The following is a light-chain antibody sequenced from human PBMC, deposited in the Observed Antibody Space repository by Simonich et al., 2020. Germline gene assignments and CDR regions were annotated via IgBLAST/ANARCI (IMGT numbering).Light chain of an antibody. V-gene: IGLV2-14*03. Sequence: QSALTQPASVSGSPGQSITISCTGTSSDVVGYNYVSWYQQHPVKAPKLMIYDVSNRPSGVSNPFSGSKAGNTSSLTISGLQAEDEADYYCSSYTSSSTLVVFGGGTKLTVL. CDR1: SSDVVGYNY. CDR2: DVS. J-gene: IGLJ2*01. CDR3: SSYTSSSTLVV.